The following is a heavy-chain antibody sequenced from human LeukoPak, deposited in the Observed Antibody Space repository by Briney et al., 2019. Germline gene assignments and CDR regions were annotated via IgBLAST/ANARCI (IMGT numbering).Heavy chain of an antibody. CDR3: ARAACSSTSCYAGYYNGMDV. CDR2: IYYSGTT. CDR1: GDSISSGGSY. D-gene: IGHD2-2*01. V-gene: IGHV4-31*03. J-gene: IGHJ6*02. Sequence: SETLSLTCTVSGDSISSGGSYWSWTRQHPGEGLEWIGYIYYSGTTNYNPSLKSRVTILVDTSKNQFSLKLSSVTAADTAVYYCARAACSSTSCYAGYYNGMDVWGQGTTVTVSS.